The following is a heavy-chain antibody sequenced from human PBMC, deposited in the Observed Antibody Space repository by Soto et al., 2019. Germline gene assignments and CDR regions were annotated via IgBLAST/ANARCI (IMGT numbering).Heavy chain of an antibody. V-gene: IGHV4-4*07. D-gene: IGHD5-12*01. J-gene: IGHJ4*02. CDR1: GDSISDYY. CDR3: ARERREKIHDGYDIDY. Sequence: QVQLQESGPGLVKPSETLSLTCTVSGDSISDYYWSWIRQPAGKGLEWIGRIYNSGSTDYNPSLRSRVTISLDMSRNQFSLSVTSMTTADTAVYYCARERREKIHDGYDIDYWSQGTLVSVSS. CDR2: IYNSGST.